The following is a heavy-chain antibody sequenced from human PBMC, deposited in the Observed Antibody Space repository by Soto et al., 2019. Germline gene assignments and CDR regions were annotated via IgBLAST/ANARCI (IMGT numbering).Heavy chain of an antibody. D-gene: IGHD3-9*01. Sequence: SGPTLVNPTQTLTLTCTFSGFSLNTRGVGVGWIRQPPGKALEWLALISWDGEKRYSPSLKSRLTITKDTSENQVVLTMTNMDPVDTATYYCAYRCCDLLTRHYYLDYRGQGTLDTGSS. CDR1: GFSLNTRGVG. CDR2: ISWDGEK. J-gene: IGHJ4*02. V-gene: IGHV2-5*02. CDR3: AYRCCDLLTRHYYLDY.